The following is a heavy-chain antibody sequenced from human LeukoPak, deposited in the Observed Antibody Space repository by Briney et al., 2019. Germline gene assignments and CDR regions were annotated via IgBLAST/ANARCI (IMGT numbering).Heavy chain of an antibody. D-gene: IGHD4-17*01. Sequence: GGSLRLSCAASGFTFSSYWMSWVRQAPGKGLEWVANIKQDGSEKYYVDSVKGRFTISRDNAKNSLYLQMNSLRAEDTAVYYCARDGTTVTQGWFDPWGQGTLVTVSS. CDR3: ARDGTTVTQGWFDP. J-gene: IGHJ5*02. CDR2: IKQDGSEK. CDR1: GFTFSSYW. V-gene: IGHV3-7*01.